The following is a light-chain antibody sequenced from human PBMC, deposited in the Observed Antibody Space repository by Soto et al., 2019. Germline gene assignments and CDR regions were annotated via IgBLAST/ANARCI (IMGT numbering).Light chain of an antibody. CDR2: EAN. CDR3: SSYAGISTLVV. CDR1: SSDVGSYNL. J-gene: IGLJ2*01. Sequence: QSVLTQAASVSGSPGQSITISCTGTSSDVGSYNLVSWYQQHPGTAPKLIIYEANKRPSGLYTRFSGSKSGNTGCLTISGLQAEDEADYFCSSYAGISTLVVFGGGTKVTVL. V-gene: IGLV2-23*01.